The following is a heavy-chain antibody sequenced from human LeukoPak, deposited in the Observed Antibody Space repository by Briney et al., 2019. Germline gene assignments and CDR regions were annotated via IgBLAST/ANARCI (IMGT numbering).Heavy chain of an antibody. D-gene: IGHD3-3*01. Sequence: ASVKVSCKASGGTFSSYAISWVRQAPGQGLEWMGGIIPIFGTANYAQKFQGRVTITTDESTSTAYMELSSLRSEDTAVYYCARVSDYDFWSGYYGMFDPWGQGTLVTVSS. CDR2: IIPIFGTA. CDR3: ARVSDYDFWSGYYGMFDP. V-gene: IGHV1-69*05. J-gene: IGHJ5*02. CDR1: GGTFSSYA.